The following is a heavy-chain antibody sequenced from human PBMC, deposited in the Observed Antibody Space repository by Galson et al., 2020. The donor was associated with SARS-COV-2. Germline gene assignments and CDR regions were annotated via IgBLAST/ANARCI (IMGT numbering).Heavy chain of an antibody. Sequence: GESLKISCAASGFTFSSYAMSWVRQAPGKGLEWVSAISGSGGSTYYADSVKGRFTISRDNSKNTLYLQMNSLRAEDTAVYYCAKDAGFLWELRGVYWGQGTLVTVSS. CDR2: ISGSGGST. D-gene: IGHD1-26*01. J-gene: IGHJ4*02. CDR3: AKDAGFLWELRGVY. CDR1: GFTFSSYA. V-gene: IGHV3-23*01.